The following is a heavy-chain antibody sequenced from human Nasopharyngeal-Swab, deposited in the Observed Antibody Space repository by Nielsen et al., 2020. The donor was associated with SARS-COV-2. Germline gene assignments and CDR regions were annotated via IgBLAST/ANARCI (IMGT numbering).Heavy chain of an antibody. J-gene: IGHJ4*02. CDR2: ISSGSGSFT. V-gene: IGHV3-11*03. CDR1: RFTFSDYY. CDR3: ARMGGGTNFDV. Sequence: GESLKISCAASRFTFSDYYMSWVRQAPGKGLEGVSYISSGSGSFTNSADSVKGRFTISRDNAKTSLYLQMNNLRVDDTAVYFCARMGGGTNFDVWGQGTLVTVSS. D-gene: IGHD2-15*01.